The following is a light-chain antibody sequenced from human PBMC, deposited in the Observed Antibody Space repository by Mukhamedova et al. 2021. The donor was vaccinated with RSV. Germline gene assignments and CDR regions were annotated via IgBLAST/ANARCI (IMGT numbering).Light chain of an antibody. Sequence: WYQRRVHGKVPNLLIYGASTLQSGVPSRFSGSGSGTDFSLTINNLQPEDVATYYCQHYDSVPLTFGGGTKVEI. J-gene: IGKJ4*01. CDR3: QHYDSVPLT. V-gene: IGKV1-27*01. CDR2: GAS.